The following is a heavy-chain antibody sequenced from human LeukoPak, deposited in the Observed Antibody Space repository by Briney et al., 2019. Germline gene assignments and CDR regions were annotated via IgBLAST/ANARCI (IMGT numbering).Heavy chain of an antibody. CDR3: ARAAQKVVVVAGNAFDI. J-gene: IGHJ3*02. CDR2: ISYDGSNK. Sequence: GGSLRLSCAASGFTFSSYAMHWVRQAPGKGLEWVAVISYDGSNKYYADSVKGRFTISRDNSKNTLYLQMNCLRAEDTAVYYCARAAQKVVVVAGNAFDIWGQGTMVTVSS. D-gene: IGHD2-15*01. CDR1: GFTFSSYA. V-gene: IGHV3-30-3*01.